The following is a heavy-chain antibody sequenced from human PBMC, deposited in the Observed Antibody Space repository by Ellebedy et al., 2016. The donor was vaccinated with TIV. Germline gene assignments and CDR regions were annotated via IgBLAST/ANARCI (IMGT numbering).Heavy chain of an antibody. J-gene: IGHJ4*02. CDR2: IYYDGSA. V-gene: IGHV4-39*01. CDR3: ARPDRGSGGWYVY. D-gene: IGHD6-19*01. Sequence: GSLRLXCTVSGASITSSDYYWGWIRQPPGKGLEWIGSIYYDGSAYYNPSLKSRVTTSVDTSKNQFSLIVTSVTAADTSVYYCARPDRGSGGWYVYWGQGTLVTVSS. CDR1: GASITSSDYY.